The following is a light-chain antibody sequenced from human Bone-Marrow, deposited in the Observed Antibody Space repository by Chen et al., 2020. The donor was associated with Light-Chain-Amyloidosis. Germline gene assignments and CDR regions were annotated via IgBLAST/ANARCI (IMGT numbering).Light chain of an antibody. CDR3: QHYNNWPPRT. Sequence: EIVMTQSPATLSVSPGERATLSCRASQSVSINLAWYQQKPGQAPRLLIYGTSTRATGIPARFSGSESGTEFTLTLSSLQSEDFAVYYCQHYNNWPPRTFGQGTKVEIK. V-gene: IGKV3-15*01. J-gene: IGKJ1*01. CDR2: GTS. CDR1: QSVSIN.